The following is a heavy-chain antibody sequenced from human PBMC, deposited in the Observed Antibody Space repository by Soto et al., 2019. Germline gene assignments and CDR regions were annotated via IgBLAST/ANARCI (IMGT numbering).Heavy chain of an antibody. CDR1: GYTFTSYA. CDR2: INAGNGNT. CDR3: ARGAQDYGDYSNYYYGMDV. V-gene: IGHV1-3*01. J-gene: IGHJ6*02. Sequence: ASVKVSCKASGYTFTSYAMHWVRQAPGQRLEWMGWINAGNGNTKYSQKFQGRVTITRDTSASTAYMELSSLRSEDTAVYYCARGAQDYGDYSNYYYGMDVWGQGNTVTVSS. D-gene: IGHD4-17*01.